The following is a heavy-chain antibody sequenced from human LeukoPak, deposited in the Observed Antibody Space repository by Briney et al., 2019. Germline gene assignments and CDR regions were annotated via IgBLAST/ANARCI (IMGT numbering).Heavy chain of an antibody. V-gene: IGHV4-34*01. CDR3: ARGGADIVAVPGALYLHC. J-gene: IGHJ4*02. CDR1: GGSFRGYY. CDR2: INHSGST. D-gene: IGHD2-2*01. Sequence: SETPSLTCAVYGGSFRGYYWSWIRQPPGKGLEWIGEINHSGSTNYNPSLKNRVTISVVTSKNQFSLRLSSVTAADTAVYYCARGGADIVAVPGALYLHCWGGGTLVTVSS.